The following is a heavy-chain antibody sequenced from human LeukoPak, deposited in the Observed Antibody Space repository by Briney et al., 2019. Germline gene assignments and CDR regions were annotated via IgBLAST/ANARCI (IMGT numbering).Heavy chain of an antibody. Sequence: GASVKVSCKASGYNFTDNYIHWVRLAPGQGLQWMGWINPYSGDTNYAQKFQGRVTMTRDTSISTAYMELSRLRSDDTAVYYCAREDGYGSGSHDYWGQGTLVTVSS. CDR2: INPYSGDT. CDR1: GYNFTDNY. CDR3: AREDGYGSGSHDY. D-gene: IGHD3-10*01. J-gene: IGHJ4*02. V-gene: IGHV1-2*02.